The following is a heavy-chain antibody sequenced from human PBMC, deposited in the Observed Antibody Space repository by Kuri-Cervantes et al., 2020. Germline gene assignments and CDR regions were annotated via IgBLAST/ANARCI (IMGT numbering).Heavy chain of an antibody. D-gene: IGHD5-12*01. V-gene: IGHV3-23*01. CDR3: ARGYSGYDSVFDY. Sequence: GGSLRLSCAASGFTFSSYAMSWFRQAPGKGLEWVSAISGGGGSTYYADSVKGRFTISRDNSKNTLYLQMNSLRAEDTAVYYCARGYSGYDSVFDYWGQGTLVTVSS. J-gene: IGHJ4*02. CDR2: ISGGGGST. CDR1: GFTFSSYA.